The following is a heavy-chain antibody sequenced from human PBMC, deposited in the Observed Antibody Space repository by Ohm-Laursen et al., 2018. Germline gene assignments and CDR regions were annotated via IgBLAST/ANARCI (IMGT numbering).Heavy chain of an antibody. CDR1: GGSISSYY. CDR3: ARGDSSGWYLGAFDI. J-gene: IGHJ3*02. CDR2: IYTSGST. Sequence: TLSLTCTVPGGSISSYYWSWIRQPAGKGLEWIGRIYTSGSTNYNPSLKSRVTMSVDTSKNQFSLKLSSVTAADTAVYYCARGDSSGWYLGAFDIWGQGTMVTVSS. V-gene: IGHV4-4*07. D-gene: IGHD6-19*01.